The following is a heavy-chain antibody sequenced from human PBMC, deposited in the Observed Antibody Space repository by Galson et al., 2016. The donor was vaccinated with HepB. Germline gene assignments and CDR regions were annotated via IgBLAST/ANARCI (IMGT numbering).Heavy chain of an antibody. D-gene: IGHD1/OR15-1a*01. CDR3: VEQRKGAPYGMDV. CDR2: TYYRSKWYN. V-gene: IGHV6-1*01. CDR1: GDSVSSNSAA. Sequence: CAIPGDSVSSNSAAWNWIRQSPSRGLEWLGRTYYRSKWYNDYAVSVNSRIIVNPDTSKNQFSLQLNSVTPEDTAVYYCVEQRKGAPYGMDVWGQGTTVTVSS. J-gene: IGHJ6*02.